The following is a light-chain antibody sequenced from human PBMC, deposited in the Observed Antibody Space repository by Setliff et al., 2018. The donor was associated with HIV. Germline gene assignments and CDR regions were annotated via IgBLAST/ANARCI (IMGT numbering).Light chain of an antibody. CDR2: EVS. CDR3: SSYTSSSTYV. V-gene: IGLV2-14*01. Sequence: QSALTQPASVSGSRGQSITISCTGTSSDVGGYNYVSWYQQHPGKAPKRMIYEVSNRPAGVSNRFSGSKSGNTASLTISGRQAEDEADYYCSSYTSSSTYVFGTETKVTVL. J-gene: IGLJ1*01. CDR1: SSDVGGYNY.